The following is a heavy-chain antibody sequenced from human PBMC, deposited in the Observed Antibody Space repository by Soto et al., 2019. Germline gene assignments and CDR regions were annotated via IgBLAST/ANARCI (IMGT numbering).Heavy chain of an antibody. D-gene: IGHD3-22*01. J-gene: IGHJ4*02. CDR2: ISAYNGNT. CDR3: ARGGGSTYYYDSSGYYYTHFDY. V-gene: IGHV1-18*01. Sequence: GASVKVSCKASGYTFTSYGISWVRQAPGQGLEWMGWISAYNGNTNYAQKLQGRVTMTTDTSTSTAYMELRSLRSDDTAVYYCARGGGSTYYYDSSGYYYTHFDYWGQGTLVTVSS. CDR1: GYTFTSYG.